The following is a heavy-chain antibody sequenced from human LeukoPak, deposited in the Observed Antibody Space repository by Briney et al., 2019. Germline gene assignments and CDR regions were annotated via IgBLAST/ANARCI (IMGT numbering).Heavy chain of an antibody. V-gene: IGHV1-69*05. CDR1: GGTFSSYA. Sequence: SVKVSCKASGGTFSSYAISWVRQAPGQGLEWMGGIIPIFGTANYAQKFQGRVAITTDESTSTAYMELSSLRSEDTAVYYCARGQMGSIYDYGDYGGDYWGQGTLVTVSS. J-gene: IGHJ4*02. CDR3: ARGQMGSIYDYGDYGGDY. D-gene: IGHD4-17*01. CDR2: IIPIFGTA.